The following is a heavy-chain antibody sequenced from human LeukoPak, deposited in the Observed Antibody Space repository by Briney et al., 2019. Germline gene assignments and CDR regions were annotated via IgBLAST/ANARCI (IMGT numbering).Heavy chain of an antibody. CDR3: ARWSGARVFDY. CDR2: INHRGST. CDR1: GRSFSSNY. J-gene: IGHJ4*02. Sequence: PESLSLTCAVYGRSFSSNYCGWIRQPPGNLRDWNREINHRGSTNHNPSRKRLDTITVDTSKKQYSLKLGSVTAADTAVYYCARWSGARVFDYWGQGTLVTVSS. V-gene: IGHV4-34*01.